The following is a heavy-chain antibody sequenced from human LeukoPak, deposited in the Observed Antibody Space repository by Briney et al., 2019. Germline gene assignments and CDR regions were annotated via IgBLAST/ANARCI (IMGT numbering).Heavy chain of an antibody. CDR2: IYTSGST. J-gene: IGHJ4*02. V-gene: IGHV4-4*07. CDR1: GGSFSGYY. Sequence: SETLSLTCAVYGGSFSGYYWSWIRQPPGKGLEWIGRIYTSGSTNYNPSLKSRVTMSVDTSKNQFSLKLSSVTAADTAVYYCARDYYGSGSYYFDYWGQGTLVTVSS. D-gene: IGHD3-10*01. CDR3: ARDYYGSGSYYFDY.